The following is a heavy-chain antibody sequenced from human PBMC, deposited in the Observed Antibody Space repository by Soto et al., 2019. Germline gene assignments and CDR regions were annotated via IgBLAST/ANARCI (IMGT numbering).Heavy chain of an antibody. CDR1: GFSLSTSGVG. V-gene: IGHV2-5*02. J-gene: IGHJ6*03. D-gene: IGHD3-10*01. Sequence: SGPTLVKPTQTLTLTCTFSGFSLSTSGVGVGWIRQPPGKALEWLALIYWDDDKRYSPSLKSRLTITKDTSKNQVVLTMTNMDPVDTATYYCAHNNYYGSGSYYYYYYMDVWGKGTTVTVSS. CDR2: IYWDDDK. CDR3: AHNNYYGSGSYYYYYYMDV.